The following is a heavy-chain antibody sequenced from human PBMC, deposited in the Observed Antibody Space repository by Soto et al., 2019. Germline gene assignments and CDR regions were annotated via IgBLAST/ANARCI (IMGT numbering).Heavy chain of an antibody. Sequence: HPGGSLRLSCAASGIIFTPYGMSWVRQAPGKGLEWVSTFSGISGETHYADSVNGRFTISRDNSKNTLYLQMYSLRAEDTAVYYCAKTYASVNHYNAYWGQGTLVAVSS. CDR3: AKTYASVNHYNAY. J-gene: IGHJ4*02. D-gene: IGHD3-10*01. CDR2: FSGISGET. V-gene: IGHV3-23*01. CDR1: GIIFTPYG.